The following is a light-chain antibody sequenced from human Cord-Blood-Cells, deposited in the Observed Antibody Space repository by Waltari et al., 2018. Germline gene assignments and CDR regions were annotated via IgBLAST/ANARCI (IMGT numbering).Light chain of an antibody. CDR3: QVWDSSSDHPV. CDR1: NIGSKR. CDR2: YDS. V-gene: IGLV3-21*04. Sequence: SYVLTQPPSGSVAPGKTARITCGGTNIGSKRVHWYQQKPSQAPVLVIYYDSDRPSGIPERFSGSNSGNTATLTISRVEAGDEADYYCQVWDSSSDHPVFGTGTKVTVL. J-gene: IGLJ1*01.